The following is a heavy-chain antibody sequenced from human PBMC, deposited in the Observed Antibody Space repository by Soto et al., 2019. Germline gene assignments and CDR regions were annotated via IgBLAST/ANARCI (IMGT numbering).Heavy chain of an antibody. CDR3: ASSYKYSTGWQPHDTFDL. J-gene: IGHJ3*01. V-gene: IGHV5-51*01. CDR1: GYSFVSYW. CDR2: IYPGDSDT. D-gene: IGHD6-25*01. Sequence: EVQLVQSGAEVKKPGESLKISCKGSGYSFVSYWIGWVRQMPGKGLEWMGIIYPGDSDTRYSPSFQGQVTISADKSITTVYLQWSSLKASDTAMYYCASSYKYSTGWQPHDTFDLWGQGTVVTVSS.